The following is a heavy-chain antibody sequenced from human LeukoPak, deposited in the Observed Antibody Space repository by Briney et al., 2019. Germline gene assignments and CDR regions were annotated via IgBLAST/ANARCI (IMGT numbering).Heavy chain of an antibody. D-gene: IGHD6-6*01. CDR1: GYTFTGYY. J-gene: IGHJ6*03. Sequence: ASVKVSCKASGYTFTGYYMHWVRQAPGQGLEWMGWINPNSGGTNYAQKFQGRVTMTRDTSISTAYMELSRLRSDDTAVYYCARDWSSSDLYYYYYMDVWGKGTTVTVSS. CDR2: INPNSGGT. V-gene: IGHV1-2*02. CDR3: ARDWSSSDLYYYYYMDV.